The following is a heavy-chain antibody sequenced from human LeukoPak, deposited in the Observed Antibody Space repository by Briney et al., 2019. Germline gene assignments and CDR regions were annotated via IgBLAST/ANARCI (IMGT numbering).Heavy chain of an antibody. CDR3: ARAPGGYSSRPRPYYYYMDV. Sequence: GSLRLSCAASGFTFDDYGMSWVRQAPAKGREWGSGINWNGGSTGYADSVKGRFTISSDNAKNSLYLQMNSLRAEDTGLYYCARAPGGYSSRPRPYYYYMDVWGKGTTVTVSS. D-gene: IGHD6-13*01. J-gene: IGHJ6*03. V-gene: IGHV3-20*04. CDR2: INWNGGST. CDR1: GFTFDDYG.